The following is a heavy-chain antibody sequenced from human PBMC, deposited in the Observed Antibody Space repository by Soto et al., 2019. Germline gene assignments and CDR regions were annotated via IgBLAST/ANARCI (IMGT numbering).Heavy chain of an antibody. D-gene: IGHD3-16*01. CDR3: ARAWGGVPDF. V-gene: IGHV4-34*01. J-gene: IGHJ4*02. CDR2: INHSGGS. CDR1: GGSFSGYY. Sequence: QVQLQQWGAGLLKPSETLSLTCAVYGGSFSGYYWSWIRQPPGKGLEWIGEINHSGGSNYNPSLKSRLTISVDTSKNQFSLKLRSVTAADTAVYYCARAWGGVPDFWGQGTLVTVSS.